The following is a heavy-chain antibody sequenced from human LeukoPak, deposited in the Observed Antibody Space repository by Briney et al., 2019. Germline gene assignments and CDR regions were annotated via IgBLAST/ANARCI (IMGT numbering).Heavy chain of an antibody. V-gene: IGHV3-74*01. D-gene: IGHD3-10*01. CDR2: INSDGSST. Sequence: GGSLRLSCAASGFTFSSYWMHWVRQAPGKGLVWVSRINSDGSSTRYADSVKGRFTISRDNAKNTLYLQMNSLRAEDTAVYYCARGLLWFGELFDYWGQGTLVTVSS. CDR1: GFTFSSYW. CDR3: ARGLLWFGELFDY. J-gene: IGHJ4*02.